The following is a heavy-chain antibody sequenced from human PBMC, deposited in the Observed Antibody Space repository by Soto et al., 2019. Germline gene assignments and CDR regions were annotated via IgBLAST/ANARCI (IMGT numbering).Heavy chain of an antibody. CDR1: GYTFTSYG. CDR2: ISAYNGNT. Sequence: QVQLVQSGAEVKKPGASVKVSCKASGYTFTSYGISWVRQAPGQGLEWMGWISAYNGNTNYAQKLQGRVTMTTDTSTSTAYMELRSLRSDDTAVYYCARSLGYSSSWYLSAGYYYYYGMDVWGQGSTVTVSS. V-gene: IGHV1-18*04. CDR3: ARSLGYSSSWYLSAGYYYYYGMDV. D-gene: IGHD6-13*01. J-gene: IGHJ6*02.